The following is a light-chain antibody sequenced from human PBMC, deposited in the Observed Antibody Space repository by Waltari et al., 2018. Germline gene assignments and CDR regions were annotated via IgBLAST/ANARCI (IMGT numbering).Light chain of an antibody. CDR3: QSADTTWV. V-gene: IGLV3-25*03. CDR1: TLPEIY. J-gene: IGLJ3*02. Sequence: SYELTQPPSVYVSPGQTARITCSGDTLPEIYAYWYQQKPGQAPVVVIYKDSERPSGIPERFSGSSSGTTVTLTISRVQAEDEADYYCQSADTTWVFGGGTKLTVL. CDR2: KDS.